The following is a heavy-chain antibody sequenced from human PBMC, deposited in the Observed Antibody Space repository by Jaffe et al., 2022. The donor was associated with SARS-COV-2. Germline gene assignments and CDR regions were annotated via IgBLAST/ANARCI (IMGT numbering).Heavy chain of an antibody. CDR3: ARASTVLPYYFDY. CDR2: ISYDGSNK. Sequence: QVQLVESGGGVVQPGRSLRLSCAASGFTFSSYAMHWVRQAPGKGLEWVAVISYDGSNKYYADSVKGRFTISRDNSKNTLYLQMNSLRAEDTAVYYCARASTVLPYYFDYWGQGTLVTVSS. CDR1: GFTFSSYA. J-gene: IGHJ4*02. V-gene: IGHV3-30-3*01. D-gene: IGHD3-10*01.